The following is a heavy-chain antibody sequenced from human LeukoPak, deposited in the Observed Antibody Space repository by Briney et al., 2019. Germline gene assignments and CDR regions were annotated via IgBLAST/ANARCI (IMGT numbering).Heavy chain of an antibody. J-gene: IGHJ4*02. Sequence: GGSLRLSCAASGFTFSSYAMSWVRQAPGKGLEWVSAISGSGGSTYYADSVKGRFTISRDNSKNTLYLQMNSLRAEDTAVYYCARDIYSSGSPHGFDYWGQGTLVTVSS. CDR3: ARDIYSSGSPHGFDY. D-gene: IGHD6-19*01. CDR1: GFTFSSYA. V-gene: IGHV3-23*01. CDR2: ISGSGGST.